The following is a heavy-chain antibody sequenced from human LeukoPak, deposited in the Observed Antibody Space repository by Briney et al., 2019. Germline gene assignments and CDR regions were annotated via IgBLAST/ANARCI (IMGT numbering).Heavy chain of an antibody. V-gene: IGHV3-15*01. CDR2: IKSKTDGGTT. D-gene: IGHD5-12*01. CDR3: TTGVDSGYDFFDY. Sequence: GGSLRLSCAASGFTFSNAWMSWVRQAPGKGLEWVGRIKSKTDGGTTDYAAPVKGRFTISRDDSKNTLYLQMNSLKTEDTAVYYCTTGVDSGYDFFDYWGQGTLVTVSS. CDR1: GFTFSNAW. J-gene: IGHJ4*02.